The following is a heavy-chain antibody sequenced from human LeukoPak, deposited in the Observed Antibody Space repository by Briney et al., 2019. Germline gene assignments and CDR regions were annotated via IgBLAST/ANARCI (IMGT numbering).Heavy chain of an antibody. J-gene: IGHJ5*02. CDR2: IIPILGIA. Sequence: ASVKVSCKASGGTFSSYAISWVRQAPGQGLEWMGRIIPILGIANYAQKFQGRVTITADKSTSTAYMELSSLRSEDTAVYYCARGDLGDYRFDPWGQGTLVTVYS. CDR3: ARGDLGDYRFDP. CDR1: GGTFSSYA. V-gene: IGHV1-69*04. D-gene: IGHD4-17*01.